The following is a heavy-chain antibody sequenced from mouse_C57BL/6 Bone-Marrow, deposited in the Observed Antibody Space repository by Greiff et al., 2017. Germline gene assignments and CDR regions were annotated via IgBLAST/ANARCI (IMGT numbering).Heavy chain of an antibody. V-gene: IGHV1-64*01. D-gene: IGHD1-1*01. J-gene: IGHJ3*01. CDR1: GYTFTSYW. Sequence: QVQLQQPGAELVKPGASVKLSCKASGYTFTSYWMHWVKQRPGQGLEWIGMIHPNSGSTNYNEKFKSKATLTVDKSSSTAYMQLSNLTSEDSTVYYWARTTTVVAHPWFAYWGQGTLVTVSA. CDR3: ARTTTVVAHPWFAY. CDR2: IHPNSGST.